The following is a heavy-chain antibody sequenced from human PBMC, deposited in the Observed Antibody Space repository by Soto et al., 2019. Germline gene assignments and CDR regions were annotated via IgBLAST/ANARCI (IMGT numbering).Heavy chain of an antibody. CDR2: IIPIFGTA. CDR3: ARDDPPGLIAAPGSPEIMDV. J-gene: IGHJ6*02. D-gene: IGHD6-6*01. CDR1: GGTFSSYA. V-gene: IGHV1-69*13. Sequence: ASVKVSCKASGGTFSSYAISWVRQAPGQGLEWMGGIIPIFGTANYAQKFQGRVTITADESTSTAYMELSSLRSEDTAVYYCARDDPPGLIAAPGSPEIMDVWGQGTTVTVSS.